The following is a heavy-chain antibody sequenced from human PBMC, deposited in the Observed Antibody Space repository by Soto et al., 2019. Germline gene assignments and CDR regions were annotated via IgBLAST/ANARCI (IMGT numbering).Heavy chain of an antibody. CDR2: ISWNSGSI. V-gene: IGHV3-9*01. CDR1: GFTFDDYA. Sequence: EVQLVESGGGLVQPGRSLRLSCAASGFTFDDYAMHWVRRAPGKGLEWVSGISWNSGSIGYADSVKGRFTISRDNAKNSLYLQMNSLRAEDTALYYCAKVGDSSGWQGDYFDYWGQGTLVTVSS. CDR3: AKVGDSSGWQGDYFDY. J-gene: IGHJ4*02. D-gene: IGHD6-19*01.